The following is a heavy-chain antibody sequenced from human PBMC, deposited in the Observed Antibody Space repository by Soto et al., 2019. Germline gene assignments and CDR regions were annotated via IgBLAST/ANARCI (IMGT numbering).Heavy chain of an antibody. Sequence: QVQLQESGPGLVKPSGTLSLTCAVSSGSISSSNWWSWVRQPPGKGLEWIGEIYHSGSTDYNKYLKSRVTLSVDKSKNQFALKLSSVTAADTAVYYCARGGNRYYFDYWGQGTLVTVSS. CDR2: IYHSGST. J-gene: IGHJ4*02. D-gene: IGHD4-4*01. CDR1: SGSISSSNW. V-gene: IGHV4-4*02. CDR3: ARGGNRYYFDY.